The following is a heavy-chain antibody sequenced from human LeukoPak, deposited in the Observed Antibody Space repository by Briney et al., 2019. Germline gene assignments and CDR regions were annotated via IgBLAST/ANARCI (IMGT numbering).Heavy chain of an antibody. D-gene: IGHD4-23*01. CDR2: INPKSGGT. J-gene: IGHJ4*02. V-gene: IGHV1-2*02. Sequence: GASVKVSCKASGYTLTDYYIHWVRQAPGQGLEWMGWINPKSGGTNYIQKSQGRVTMTRDTSISTVYMELSRLRSDDTAVYYCARNLYGGNLNYFDYWGQGTLVTVSS. CDR1: GYTLTDYY. CDR3: ARNLYGGNLNYFDY.